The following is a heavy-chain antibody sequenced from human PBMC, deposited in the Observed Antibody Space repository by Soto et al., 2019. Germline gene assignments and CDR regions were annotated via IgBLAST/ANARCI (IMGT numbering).Heavy chain of an antibody. CDR3: TTGVDGYYNRAAFDI. CDR1: GFTFSNAW. J-gene: IGHJ3*02. CDR2: IKSKTDGGTT. V-gene: IGHV3-15*07. Sequence: GSLRLSCAASGFTFSNAWMNWVRQAPGKGLEWVGRIKSKTDGGTTDYAAPVKGRFTISRDDSKNTLYLQMNSLKTEDTAVYYCTTGVDGYYNRAAFDIWGQGTMVTVSS. D-gene: IGHD3-9*01.